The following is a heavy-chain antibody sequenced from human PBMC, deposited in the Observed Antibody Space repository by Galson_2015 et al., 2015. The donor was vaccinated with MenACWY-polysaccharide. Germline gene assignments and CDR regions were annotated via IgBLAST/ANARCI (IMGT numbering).Heavy chain of an antibody. CDR2: IKQDGSEK. D-gene: IGHD1-26*01. Sequence: SLRLSCAASGSTFSSYWMSWVRQAPGKGLEWVANIKQDGSEKYYVDPVKGRFTISRDNAKNSLYLQMNSLRAEDTAVYYCARVVDDAFDIWGQGTMVTVSS. J-gene: IGHJ3*02. CDR1: GSTFSSYW. V-gene: IGHV3-7*04. CDR3: ARVVDDAFDI.